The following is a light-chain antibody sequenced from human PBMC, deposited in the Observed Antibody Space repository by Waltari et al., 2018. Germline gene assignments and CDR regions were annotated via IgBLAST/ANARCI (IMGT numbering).Light chain of an antibody. CDR3: QHYVRLPAT. J-gene: IGKJ1*01. CDR1: QSVSRS. V-gene: IGKV3-20*01. CDR2: GAS. Sequence: IVLTQSPGTLSLSPGERATLSCRASQSVSRSLAWYQQKPGHAPKLLIYGASTRATGIPDRFTGSGAGTDFSFTSSSLEPGDFAIYFCQHYVRLPATFGQGTKVEIK.